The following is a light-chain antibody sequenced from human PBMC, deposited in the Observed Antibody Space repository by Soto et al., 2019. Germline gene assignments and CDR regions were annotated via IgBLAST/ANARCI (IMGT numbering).Light chain of an antibody. J-gene: IGKJ1*01. CDR1: QTVSSS. V-gene: IGKV3-20*01. CDR3: QQYGSSPWT. Sequence: EIVLTQSPATLSLSPGERATLSCRASQTVSSSLAWYQQKPGQAPRLLIYAASSRATGIPDRFSGSGSGTDFTLTISRLEPEDFAVYFCQQYGSSPWTFGQGTKVDIK. CDR2: AAS.